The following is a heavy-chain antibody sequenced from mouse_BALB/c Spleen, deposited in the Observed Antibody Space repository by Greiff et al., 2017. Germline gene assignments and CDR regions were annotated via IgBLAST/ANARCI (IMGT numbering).Heavy chain of an antibody. Sequence: VQLKESGPELVKPGASVKISCKASGYTFTDYNMHWVKQSHGKSLEWIGYIYPYNGGTGYNQKFKSKATLTVDNSSSTAYMELRSLTSEDSAVYYCARGGDYDEGFAYWGQGTLVTVSA. D-gene: IGHD2-4*01. CDR2: IYPYNGGT. CDR3: ARGGDYDEGFAY. V-gene: IGHV1S29*02. CDR1: GYTFTDYN. J-gene: IGHJ3*01.